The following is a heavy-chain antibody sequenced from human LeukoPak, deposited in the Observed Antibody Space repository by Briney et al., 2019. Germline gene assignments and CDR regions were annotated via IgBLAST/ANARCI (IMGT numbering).Heavy chain of an antibody. D-gene: IGHD1-26*01. Sequence: SETLSLTCTVSGGSISSSSYYWGWIRQPPGKGLEWIGSIYYSGSTYYNPSLKSRVTISVDTSKNQFSLKLSSVTAADTAVYYCAISTGSSDFVYWGQGTLVTVSS. J-gene: IGHJ4*02. CDR2: IYYSGST. V-gene: IGHV4-39*07. CDR1: GGSISSSSYY. CDR3: AISTGSSDFVY.